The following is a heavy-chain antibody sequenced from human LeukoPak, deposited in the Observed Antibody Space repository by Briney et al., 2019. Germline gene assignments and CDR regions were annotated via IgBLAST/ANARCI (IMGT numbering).Heavy chain of an antibody. J-gene: IGHJ5*02. V-gene: IGHV3-23*01. Sequence: GGSLRLSCAASGFTFSSQVMSWVRQTPGKGLEWVSAISGNGKTTYYADSVRGRFVISRDNSKNTVYLQMNSLRAEDTATYYCARESVRSGSLKRFDPWGQGTLVTVSS. CDR1: GFTFSSQV. D-gene: IGHD3-3*01. CDR2: ISGNGKTT. CDR3: ARESVRSGSLKRFDP.